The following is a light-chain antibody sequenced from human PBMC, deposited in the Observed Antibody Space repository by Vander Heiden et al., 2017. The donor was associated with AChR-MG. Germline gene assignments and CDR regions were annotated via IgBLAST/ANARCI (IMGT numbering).Light chain of an antibody. Sequence: PASISCKSSRSLLDTDERTYLYWYVQKAGQSPQLLIYEVSNRFSGVPDRFTGSGSGTNFTLRIDRMEAEDVGMYYCMQTMNLPSTFGQGTRLDIK. V-gene: IGKV2D-29*02. J-gene: IGKJ5*01. CDR3: MQTMNLPST. CDR2: EVS. CDR1: RSLLDTDERTY.